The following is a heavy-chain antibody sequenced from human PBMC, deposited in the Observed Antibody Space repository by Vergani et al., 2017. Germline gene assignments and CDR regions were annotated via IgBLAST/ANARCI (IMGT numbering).Heavy chain of an antibody. CDR3: ASHGVLHSSGWYVPAQVGY. CDR2: IYYSGST. CDR1: GGSISSSSYY. D-gene: IGHD6-19*01. V-gene: IGHV4-39*01. Sequence: QVQLQESGPGLVKPSETLSLTCTVSGGSISSSSYYWGWIRQPPGKGLEWIGSIYYSGSTYYNPSLKSRVTISVDTSKNQFSLNLSSVTAADTAVYYCASHGVLHSSGWYVPAQVGYWGQGTLVTVSS. J-gene: IGHJ4*02.